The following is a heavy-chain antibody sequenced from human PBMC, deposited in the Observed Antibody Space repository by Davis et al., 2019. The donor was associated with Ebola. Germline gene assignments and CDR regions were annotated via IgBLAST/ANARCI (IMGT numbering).Heavy chain of an antibody. CDR3: ARYDANHYGPRPVWDV. Sequence: GESLKISCKASGYSFPTYWIGWVRQMPGKGLEWMGIIYPGDSDTRYSPSFQGQVTISADKSIGTAYLQWNSLKASDTAIYYCARYDANHYGPRPVWDVWGKGTSVTVSS. CDR1: GYSFPTYW. J-gene: IGHJ6*04. CDR2: IYPGDSDT. V-gene: IGHV5-51*01. D-gene: IGHD3-10*01.